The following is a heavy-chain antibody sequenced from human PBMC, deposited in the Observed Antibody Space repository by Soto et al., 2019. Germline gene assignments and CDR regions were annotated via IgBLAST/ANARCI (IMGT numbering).Heavy chain of an antibody. J-gene: IGHJ5*02. D-gene: IGHD2-21*01. Sequence: QVQLQESSPGLVKPSQTLSLTCTVSGGSISSGDYYWSWIRQHPGKGLEWVGYISYSGTTHYNPSLKSRVTTSVDTSKNQFSLRLSSVTAADTAVYYCARLHIAPWGGWCDPGGQGTLVTVSS. CDR1: GGSISSGDYY. CDR3: ARLHIAPWGGWCDP. V-gene: IGHV4-31*03. CDR2: ISYSGTT.